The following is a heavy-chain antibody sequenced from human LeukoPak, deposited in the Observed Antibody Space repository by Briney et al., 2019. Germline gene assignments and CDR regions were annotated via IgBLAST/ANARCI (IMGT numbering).Heavy chain of an antibody. D-gene: IGHD4-17*01. CDR1: GFTFSSYA. J-gene: IGHJ4*02. CDR3: AKARYYGDYSDH. Sequence: GGSLRLPCAASGFTFSSYAMTWVRQAPGKGLEWVSAIGSSTHYADSVRGRFTISRDNSKNTLYLQMNSLRAEDTAVYYCAKARYYGDYSDHWGQGTLVTVSS. CDR2: IGSST. V-gene: IGHV3-23*01.